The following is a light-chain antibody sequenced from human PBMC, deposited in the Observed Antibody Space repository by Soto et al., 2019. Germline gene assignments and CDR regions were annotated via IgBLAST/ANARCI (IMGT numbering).Light chain of an antibody. Sequence: DIQMTQSPSTLSASVGDRVTITCRASQGIGNDLNWYQQKPGKAPKRLIYAASTLQSGVPSRFTGSGSGTDFTLPITSLQPEDFATYYCLQVNSFPLSFGGGTKVDIK. V-gene: IGKV1-17*01. CDR3: LQVNSFPLS. J-gene: IGKJ4*01. CDR1: QGIGND. CDR2: AAS.